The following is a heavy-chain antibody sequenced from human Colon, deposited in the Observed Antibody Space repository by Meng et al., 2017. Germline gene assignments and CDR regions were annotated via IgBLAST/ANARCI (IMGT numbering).Heavy chain of an antibody. V-gene: IGHV4-31*11. Sequence: QVQLPESGPGLVKPSQTLSLTCVVSGGSISGDGYSWSWIRQHPGKGLEWIGYVHDSGDTYYKSSLKSRITISIDTSENQFSLKLKSVTAADTAVYYCARDPSNRGAFFDPWGQGTLVTVSS. CDR1: GGSISGDGYS. CDR2: VHDSGDT. J-gene: IGHJ5*02. CDR3: ARDPSNRGAFFDP. D-gene: IGHD3-10*01.